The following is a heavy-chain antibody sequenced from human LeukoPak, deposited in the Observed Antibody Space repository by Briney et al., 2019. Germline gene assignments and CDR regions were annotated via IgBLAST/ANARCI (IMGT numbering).Heavy chain of an antibody. CDR1: AGSISSSDW. CDR3: ARDPHCSSSKCPFDY. Sequence: SETLSLTCAVSAGSISSSDWWSWVRQPPGKGLEWIGYIYQTESPKYNASLQSRVTISLDRSKNQFSLKLTSVTAADTAVYYCARDPHCSSSKCPFDYWGQGALVTVS. J-gene: IGHJ4*02. CDR2: IYQTESP. V-gene: IGHV4-4*02. D-gene: IGHD2-2*01.